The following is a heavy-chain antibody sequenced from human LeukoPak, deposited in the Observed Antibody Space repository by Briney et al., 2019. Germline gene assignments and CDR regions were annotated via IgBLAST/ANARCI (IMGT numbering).Heavy chain of an antibody. Sequence: GGSLRLSCAASGFTFSSYWMRWVRQAPGKGLVWVSRINSDGSGTSYADSVKGRFTISRDNAKNTLYLQMNSLRAEDTAVYYCARASVAGTLIGYWGQGTLVTVSS. CDR3: ARASVAGTLIGY. CDR1: GFTFSSYW. D-gene: IGHD6-19*01. V-gene: IGHV3-74*01. CDR2: INSDGSGT. J-gene: IGHJ4*02.